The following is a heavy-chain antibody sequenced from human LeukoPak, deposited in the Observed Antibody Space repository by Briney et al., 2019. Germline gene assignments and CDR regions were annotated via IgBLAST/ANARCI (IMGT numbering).Heavy chain of an antibody. CDR1: GFTFSSYG. Sequence: GGSLRLSCAASGFTFSSYGMSWVRQAPGKGLEWVSAISGSGGSTYYADSVKGRFTISTDNSKNTLYLQMNRLRAEDTAVYYGAKSSASTSTGYYCYYYMDVWGKGTTVTISS. CDR3: AKSSASTSTGYYCYYYMDV. D-gene: IGHD2-2*01. J-gene: IGHJ6*03. V-gene: IGHV3-23*01. CDR2: ISGSGGST.